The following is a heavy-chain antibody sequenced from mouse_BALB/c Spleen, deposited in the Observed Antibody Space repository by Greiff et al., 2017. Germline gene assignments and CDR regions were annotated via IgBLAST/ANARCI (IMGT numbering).Heavy chain of an antibody. J-gene: IGHJ4*01. D-gene: IGHD2-4*01. Sequence: QVQLQQSGPGLVAPSQSLSITCTVSGFSLTSYGVHWVRQPPGKGLEWLGVIWAGGSTNYNSALMSRLSISKDNSKSQVFLKMNSLQTDDTAMYYCAREFYDYVYYAMDYWGQGTSVTVSS. CDR3: AREFYDYVYYAMDY. CDR2: IWAGGST. V-gene: IGHV2-9*02. CDR1: GFSLTSYG.